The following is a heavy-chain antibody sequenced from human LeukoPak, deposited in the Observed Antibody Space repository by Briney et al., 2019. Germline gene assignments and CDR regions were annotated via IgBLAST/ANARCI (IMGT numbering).Heavy chain of an antibody. J-gene: IGHJ4*02. CDR1: GFTFSNYA. Sequence: GGSLILACAAPGFTFSNYAVTWVRQAPGKGLEWVSIISGGGSRTFSVDSVKGRFTISRDNSKNTLYLHMNSLRVDDTAVYFCAKGHGGCGTGFDCWGQGTLVTVSS. D-gene: IGHD2-15*01. CDR3: AKGHGGCGTGFDC. V-gene: IGHV3-23*01. CDR2: ISGGGSRT.